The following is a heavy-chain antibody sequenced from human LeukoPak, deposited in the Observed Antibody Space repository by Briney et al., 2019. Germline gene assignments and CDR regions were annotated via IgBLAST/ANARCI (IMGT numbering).Heavy chain of an antibody. J-gene: IGHJ4*02. CDR1: GGSFSGYY. D-gene: IGHD5-12*01. V-gene: IGHV4-34*01. CDR3: ARGREYGGCTFDY. Sequence: SETLSLTCAVSGGSFSGYYWSWIRQPPGKGLEWIGEINHSGSTNYNPSLKSRVTISVDTSKNQFSLKLSSVTAADTAVYYCARGREYGGCTFDYWGQGTLVTVSS. CDR2: INHSGST.